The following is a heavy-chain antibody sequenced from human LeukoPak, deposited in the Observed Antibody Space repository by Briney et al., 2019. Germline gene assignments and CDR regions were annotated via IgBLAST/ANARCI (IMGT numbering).Heavy chain of an antibody. CDR2: IYTTGSI. CDR3: ARGVGTINFDY. Sequence: SETLSLTCTVSGGSISSYYWSWIRQPAGKGLEWIGRIYTTGSINHNPSLKSRVTMSVDTSKSQFSLKLSSVTAADTAVYYCARGVGTINFDYWGQGTLVTVSS. V-gene: IGHV4-4*07. CDR1: GGSISSYY. D-gene: IGHD1-26*01. J-gene: IGHJ4*02.